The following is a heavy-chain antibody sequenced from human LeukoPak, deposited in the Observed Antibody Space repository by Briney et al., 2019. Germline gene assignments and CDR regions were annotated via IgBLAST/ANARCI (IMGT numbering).Heavy chain of an antibody. CDR3: AKNGQSGFSFDP. V-gene: IGHV4-34*01. CDR1: GGSLNGHY. J-gene: IGHJ5*02. CDR2: GSESGGT. Sequence: SETLSLTCAVYGGSLNGHYWSWIRQPPGKGREWIGEGSESGGTKFNPSLKSRVTISADTSKNQLSLKVKSVTAADTAVYYCAKNGQSGFSFDPWGQGTLVTVSS. D-gene: IGHD3-3*01.